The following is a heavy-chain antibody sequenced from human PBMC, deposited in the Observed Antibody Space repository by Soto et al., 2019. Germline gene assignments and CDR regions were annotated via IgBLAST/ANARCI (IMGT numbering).Heavy chain of an antibody. CDR3: ARDPSNTSSNRISFDP. J-gene: IGHJ5*02. V-gene: IGHV1-18*04. D-gene: IGHD2-2*01. CDR1: GYTFTSHG. Sequence: ASVKVSCKASGYTFTSHGINWVRQAPGQGLELMGWISAYNGDTKYEQKFQGRVTMTTDASSSTAYMELKSLSSDDTAVYFCARDPSNTSSNRISFDPWGPVTKGPVSS. CDR2: ISAYNGDT.